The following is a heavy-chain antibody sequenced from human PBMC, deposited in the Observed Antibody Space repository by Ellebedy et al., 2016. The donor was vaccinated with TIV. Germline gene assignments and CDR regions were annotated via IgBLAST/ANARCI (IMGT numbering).Heavy chain of an antibody. V-gene: IGHV3-11*01. D-gene: IGHD3-22*01. CDR3: TRDPGPHYYDSSGPHDY. Sequence: PGGSLRLSCAASGFNFSDYYMSWIRQAPGKGLEWVSYISGGGGSMYYVDSVKGRFTISRDNAKNSVFLQMNSLRDEDTAVYYCTRDPGPHYYDSSGPHDYWGQGTLVIVSS. J-gene: IGHJ4*02. CDR1: GFNFSDYY. CDR2: ISGGGGSM.